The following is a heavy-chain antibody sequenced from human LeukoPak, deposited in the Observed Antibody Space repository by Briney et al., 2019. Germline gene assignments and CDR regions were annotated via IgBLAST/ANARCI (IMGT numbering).Heavy chain of an antibody. CDR1: GGTFSSYA. CDR2: IIPIFGTA. Sequence: ASVKVSCKASGGTFSSYAISWVRQAPGQGLEWMGGIIPIFGTANYAQKFQGRVTITADEPTSTAYMELSSLRSEDTAVYYCARHRPGGIAAAGYYYYGMDVWGQGTTVTVSS. CDR3: ARHRPGGIAAAGYYYYGMDV. D-gene: IGHD6-13*01. J-gene: IGHJ6*02. V-gene: IGHV1-69*13.